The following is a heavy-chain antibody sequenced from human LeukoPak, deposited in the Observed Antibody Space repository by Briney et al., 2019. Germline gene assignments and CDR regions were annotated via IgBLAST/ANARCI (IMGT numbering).Heavy chain of an antibody. CDR1: GGTFSSYA. CDR2: INPSSGGT. D-gene: IGHD3-22*01. Sequence: ASVKVSCKASGGTFSSYAISWVRQAPGQGLEWMGGINPSSGGTNYAQKFQGRVTMTRDTSISTAYMELSRLRSDDTAVYYCARDDNSGYYSGPWGQGTLVTVSS. CDR3: ARDDNSGYYSGP. V-gene: IGHV1-2*02. J-gene: IGHJ5*02.